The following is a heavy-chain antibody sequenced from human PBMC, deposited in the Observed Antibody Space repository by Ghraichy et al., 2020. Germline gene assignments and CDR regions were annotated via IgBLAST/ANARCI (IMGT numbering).Heavy chain of an antibody. V-gene: IGHV5-51*01. CDR2: IYPGDSDT. CDR3: ARPRAPGYDSSGYPSYFQH. D-gene: IGHD3-22*01. CDR1: GYSFTSYW. Sequence: GESLNISCKGSGYSFTSYWIGWVRQMPGKGLEWMGIIYPGDSDTRYSPSFQGQVTISADKSISTAYLQWSSLKASDTAMYYCARPRAPGYDSSGYPSYFQHWGQGTLVTVSS. J-gene: IGHJ1*01.